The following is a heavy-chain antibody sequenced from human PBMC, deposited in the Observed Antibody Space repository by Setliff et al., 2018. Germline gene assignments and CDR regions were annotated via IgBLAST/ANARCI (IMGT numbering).Heavy chain of an antibody. D-gene: IGHD1-1*01. CDR1: GGSFSGYY. CDR2: INHSGST. J-gene: IGHJ3*02. CDR3: ARGLERNAFDI. V-gene: IGHV4-34*01. Sequence: NPSETLSLTCAVYGGSFSGYYWSWIRQPPGKGLEWIGEINHSGSTNYNPSLKSRVTISVDTSKNQFSLKLSSVTAADTAVYYCARGLERNAFDIWGQGTMVTVSS.